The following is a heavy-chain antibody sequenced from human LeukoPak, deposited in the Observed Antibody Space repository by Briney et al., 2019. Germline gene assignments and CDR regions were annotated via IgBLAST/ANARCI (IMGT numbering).Heavy chain of an antibody. CDR2: IKQDGSEK. V-gene: IGHV3-7*03. Sequence: GGSLRLSCAASGFTFSSYWMSWVRQAPGKGLEWVANIKQDGSEKYYVDSVKGRFTISRDNAKNSLYLQMNSLREEDTAFYYCAKDIRGWYYAMDVWGQGTTVTVSS. D-gene: IGHD6-19*01. CDR3: AKDIRGWYYAMDV. J-gene: IGHJ6*02. CDR1: GFTFSSYW.